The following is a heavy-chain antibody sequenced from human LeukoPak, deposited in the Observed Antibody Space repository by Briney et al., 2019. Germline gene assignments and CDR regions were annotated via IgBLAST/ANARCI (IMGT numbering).Heavy chain of an antibody. J-gene: IGHJ4*02. CDR2: IYYSGST. V-gene: IGHV4-59*08. CDR3: ARHRKFRFREASGGFDY. CDR1: GGSISSYY. Sequence: SETLSLTCTVSGGSISSYYWSWIRQPPWKGLEWIGYIYYSGSTNYNPSLKSRVTISVDTSKNQFSLKLSSVTAADTAVYYCARHRKFRFREASGGFDYWGQGTLVTVSS. D-gene: IGHD5-24*01.